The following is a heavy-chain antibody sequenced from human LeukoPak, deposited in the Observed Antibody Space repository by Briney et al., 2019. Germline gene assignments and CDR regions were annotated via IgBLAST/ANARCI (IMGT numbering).Heavy chain of an antibody. D-gene: IGHD1-1*01. CDR3: AMERGERPRDAFDI. Sequence: GASVKVSCKASGYTFTSYGISWVRQAPGQGLEWMGWISAYNGNTNYAQKFQGRVTITTDESTSTAYMELSSLRSEDTAVYYCAMERGERPRDAFDIWGQGTMVTVSS. V-gene: IGHV1-18*01. J-gene: IGHJ3*02. CDR1: GYTFTSYG. CDR2: ISAYNGNT.